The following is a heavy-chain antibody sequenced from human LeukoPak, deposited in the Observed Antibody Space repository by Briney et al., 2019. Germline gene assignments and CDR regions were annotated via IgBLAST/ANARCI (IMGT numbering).Heavy chain of an antibody. V-gene: IGHV4-59*01. Sequence: SETLSLTCTVSGGSISSYYWSWIRQPPGKGLEWIGYIYYSGSTNYNPSLKSRVSISADTSKNEFSLKLRSVTAADTAVYFCARVDTSLVPDAFDIWGQGSMVTVSS. D-gene: IGHD5-18*01. CDR2: IYYSGST. CDR3: ARVDTSLVPDAFDI. J-gene: IGHJ3*02. CDR1: GGSISSYY.